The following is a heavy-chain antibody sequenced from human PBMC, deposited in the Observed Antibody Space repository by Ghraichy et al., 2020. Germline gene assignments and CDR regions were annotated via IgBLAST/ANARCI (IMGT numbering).Heavy chain of an antibody. J-gene: IGHJ6*02. Sequence: LSLTCAASGFTFSSYSMNWVRQAPGKGLEWVPYISSSSSTIYYADSVKGRFTISRDNAKNSLYLQMNSLRDEDTAVYYCARDYSELAVAGTYYYYGMDVWGQGTTVTVSS. V-gene: IGHV3-48*02. D-gene: IGHD6-19*01. CDR1: GFTFSSYS. CDR2: ISSSSSTI. CDR3: ARDYSELAVAGTYYYYGMDV.